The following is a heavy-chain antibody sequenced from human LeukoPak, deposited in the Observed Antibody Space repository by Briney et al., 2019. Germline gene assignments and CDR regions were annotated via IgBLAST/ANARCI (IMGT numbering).Heavy chain of an antibody. CDR1: GFTFSSYE. Sequence: GGSLRLSCAASGFTFSSYEMNWVRQAPGKGLEWVSYISSSGSTIYYADSVKGRFTISRDNAKNSLYLQMNSLRAEDTAVYYCARVFTGGYYFDYWGQGTLVTVSS. CDR2: ISSSGSTI. V-gene: IGHV3-48*03. CDR3: ARVFTGGYYFDY. J-gene: IGHJ4*02. D-gene: IGHD3-16*01.